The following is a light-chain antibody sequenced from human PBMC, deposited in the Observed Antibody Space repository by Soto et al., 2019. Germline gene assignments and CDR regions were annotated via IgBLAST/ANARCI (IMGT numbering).Light chain of an antibody. CDR1: QSVSSN. V-gene: IGKV3-15*01. CDR3: QHYNNLPLT. Sequence: EIVLTQSPATLSVSPGERATLSCRASQSVSSNLAWYQQKPGQAPRLLIYGASTGAPGIPARFSGSGSGTEFTLTISSLQSEDFAVYYCQHYNNLPLTFGGGAKVEIK. J-gene: IGKJ4*01. CDR2: GAS.